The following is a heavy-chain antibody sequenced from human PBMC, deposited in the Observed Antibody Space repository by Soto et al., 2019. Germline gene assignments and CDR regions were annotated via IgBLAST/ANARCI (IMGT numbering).Heavy chain of an antibody. CDR3: ARGHCSGGSCLGWFDP. Sequence: ASVKVSCKASGGTFSSYAISWVRQAPGQGLEWMGGIIPIFGTANYAQKFQGRVTITADESTSTAYMELSSLRSEDTAVYYCARGHCSGGSCLGWFDPWGQGTLVTVSS. CDR1: GGTFSSYA. D-gene: IGHD2-15*01. V-gene: IGHV1-69*13. J-gene: IGHJ5*02. CDR2: IIPIFGTA.